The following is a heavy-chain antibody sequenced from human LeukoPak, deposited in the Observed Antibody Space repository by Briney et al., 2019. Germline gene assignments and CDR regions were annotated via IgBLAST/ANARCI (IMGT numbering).Heavy chain of an antibody. CDR1: GGSISSDISY. D-gene: IGHD4-17*01. CDR3: ASSYGDYPPIPLYYMDV. V-gene: IGHV4-39*07. Sequence: PSETLSLTCTVSGGSISSDISYWAWVRQPPEKGLEWIGTIFYSGSSYYNPSLKSRVTISVDTSKNQFSLKLSSVTAADTAVYYCASSYGDYPPIPLYYMDVWGKGTTVTVSS. CDR2: IFYSGSS. J-gene: IGHJ6*03.